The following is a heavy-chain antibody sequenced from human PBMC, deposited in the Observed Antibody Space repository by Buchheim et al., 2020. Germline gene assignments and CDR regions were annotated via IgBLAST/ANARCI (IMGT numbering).Heavy chain of an antibody. CDR2: IDPSDSYT. CDR1: GYSFINYW. V-gene: IGHV5-10-1*01. CDR3: ARHVRGYSYSPNSDY. J-gene: IGHJ4*02. D-gene: IGHD5-18*01. Sequence: EVQLVQSGAEVKKPGESLRISCKASGYSFINYWIIWVRQMPGKGLEWMGRIDPSDSYTSYSPSFQGHVTISTDKSISPAYPQWNSLKALDTAVYYCARHVRGYSYSPNSDYWGQGTL.